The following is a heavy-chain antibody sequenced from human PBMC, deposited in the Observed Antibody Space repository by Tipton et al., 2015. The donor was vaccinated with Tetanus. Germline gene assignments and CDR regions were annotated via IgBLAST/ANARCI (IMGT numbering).Heavy chain of an antibody. CDR1: GYSFNIYW. V-gene: IGHV5-51*01. D-gene: IGHD7-27*01. Sequence: VQLVQSGAEVKKPGESLKISCQGSGYSFNIYWIAWVRQMPGKGLEWMGIIYPGDSDTTYSPSFQGQVTISADRFINTAYLQWSSLEASDTATYYCARRLGPYTGDQIWHFDLWGRGTLVTVSS. CDR3: ARRLGPYTGDQIWHFDL. J-gene: IGHJ2*01. CDR2: IYPGDSDT.